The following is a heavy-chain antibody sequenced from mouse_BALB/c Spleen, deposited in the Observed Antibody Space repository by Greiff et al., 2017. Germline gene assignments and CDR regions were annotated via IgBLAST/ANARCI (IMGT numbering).Heavy chain of an antibody. CDR1: GFTFSSYT. Sequence: DVHLVESGGGLVKPGGSLKLSCAASGFTFSSYTMSWVRQTPEKRLEWVATISSGGSYTYYPDSVKGRFTISRDNAKNTLYLQMSSLKSEDTAMYYCTRIYYGNRRYFDYWGQGTTLTVSS. CDR2: ISSGGSYT. V-gene: IGHV5-6-4*01. CDR3: TRIYYGNRRYFDY. J-gene: IGHJ2*01. D-gene: IGHD2-1*01.